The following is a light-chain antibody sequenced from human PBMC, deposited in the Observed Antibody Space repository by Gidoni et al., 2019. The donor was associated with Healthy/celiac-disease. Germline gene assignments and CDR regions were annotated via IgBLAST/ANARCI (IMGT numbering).Light chain of an antibody. Sequence: DIQMTQSPSTLSASVGDRVTITCRASQSISSWLAWYQQKPRKAPKLLIYKASSLESGVPSRFSGSGSGTEFTLTISRLQPDDFATDYCQQYNSYSYTFGQGTKLEIK. V-gene: IGKV1-5*03. CDR2: KAS. CDR3: QQYNSYSYT. CDR1: QSISSW. J-gene: IGKJ2*01.